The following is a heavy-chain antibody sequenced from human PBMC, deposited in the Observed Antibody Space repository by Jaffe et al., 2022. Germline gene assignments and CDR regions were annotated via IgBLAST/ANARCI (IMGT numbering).Heavy chain of an antibody. CDR2: IYPGDSDT. CDR3: VRDRTTVTTLYGGEPDY. D-gene: IGHD4-17*01. CDR1: GYSFTSYW. Sequence: EVQLVQSGAEVKKPGESLKISCKGSGYSFTSYWIGWVRQMPGKGLEWMGIIYPGDSDTRYSPSFQGQVTISADKSISTAYLQWSSLKASDTAMYYCVRDRTTVTTLYGGEPDYWGQGTLVTVSS. V-gene: IGHV5-51*03. J-gene: IGHJ4*02.